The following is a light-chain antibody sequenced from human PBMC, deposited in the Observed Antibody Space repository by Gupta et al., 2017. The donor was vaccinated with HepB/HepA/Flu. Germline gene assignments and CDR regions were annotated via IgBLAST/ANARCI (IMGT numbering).Light chain of an antibody. CDR3: LQHDKIPLWR. CDR2: EAT. Sequence: TTLTQSPAFMSATRGDKVNFSCKASQDIEDDMNGYQQKPGEAAIFIIQEATTLVPGIPPRISSSGYGTDYTLTINNIESEDAAYDYCLQHDKIPLWRFGQGTKLEIK. CDR1: QDIEDD. V-gene: IGKV5-2*01. J-gene: IGKJ2*04.